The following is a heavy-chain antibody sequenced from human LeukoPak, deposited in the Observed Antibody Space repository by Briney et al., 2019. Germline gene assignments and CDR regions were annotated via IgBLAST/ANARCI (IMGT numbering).Heavy chain of an antibody. CDR2: IYHSGST. J-gene: IGHJ6*02. V-gene: IGHV4-30-2*01. CDR3: ARDFFIFGGDRYYYYYGMDV. Sequence: PSETLSLTCAVSGGSISSGGYSWSWIRQPPGKGLEWIGYIYHSGSTYYNPSLKSRVTISVDTSKNQFSLKLSSVTAADTAVYYCARDFFIFGGDRYYYYYGMDVWGQGTTVTVSS. D-gene: IGHD3-3*01. CDR1: GGSISSGGYS.